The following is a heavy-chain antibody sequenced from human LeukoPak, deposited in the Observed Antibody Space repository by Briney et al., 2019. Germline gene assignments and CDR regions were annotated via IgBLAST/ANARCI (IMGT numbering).Heavy chain of an antibody. CDR2: IYTSGST. D-gene: IGHD6-19*01. J-gene: IGHJ4*02. V-gene: IGHV4-4*07. CDR1: GGSISSYY. CDR3: ARDGIAVAGTGLDY. Sequence: SETLSLTCTVSGGSISSYYWSWIRQPVGKGLEWIGRIYTSGSTNYNPSLKSRVTMSVDTSKNQFSLKLSSVTAADTAVYYCARDGIAVAGTGLDYWGQGTLVTVSS.